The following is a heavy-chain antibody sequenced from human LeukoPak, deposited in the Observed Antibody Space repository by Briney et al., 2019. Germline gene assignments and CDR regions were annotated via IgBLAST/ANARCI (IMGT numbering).Heavy chain of an antibody. CDR2: IRSKSNNYAT. CDR1: GFTFSGSA. V-gene: IGHV3-73*01. CDR3: TWFGESPNIDY. J-gene: IGHJ4*02. D-gene: IGHD3-10*01. Sequence: GGSLRLSCAASGFTFSGSAMHWVRQVSGKGLEWVGRIRSKSNNYATAYAASVNGRFTISRDDSKNTAYLQMNSLKTEDTAVYYCTWFGESPNIDYWGKGTLVTVSS.